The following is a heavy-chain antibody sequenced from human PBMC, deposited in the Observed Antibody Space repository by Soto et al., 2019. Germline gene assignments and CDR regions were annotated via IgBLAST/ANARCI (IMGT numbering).Heavy chain of an antibody. CDR3: AKDRDDSSGYYVDY. J-gene: IGHJ4*02. CDR1: GFTFSSYG. Sequence: PGGSLRLSCAASGFTFSSYGMHWVRQAPGKGLEWVAVISYDGSNKYYADSVKGRFSISRDNAKNTLYLQMNSLRAEDTAVYYCAKDRDDSSGYYVDYWGQGTLVTVSS. CDR2: ISYDGSNK. V-gene: IGHV3-30*18. D-gene: IGHD3-22*01.